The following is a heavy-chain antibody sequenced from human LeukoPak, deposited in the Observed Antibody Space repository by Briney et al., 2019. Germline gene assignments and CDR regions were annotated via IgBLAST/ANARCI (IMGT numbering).Heavy chain of an antibody. CDR1: GFTFSSYA. J-gene: IGHJ3*02. Sequence: GGSLRLSCAASGFTFSSYAMHWVRQAPGKGLEYVSAISSNGGSTYYANSVKGRFTISRDNSKNTLYLQMGSLRAEDMAVYYCARVPLTGYYRDAFDIWGQGTMVTVSS. CDR2: ISSNGGST. D-gene: IGHD3-9*01. V-gene: IGHV3-64*01. CDR3: ARVPLTGYYRDAFDI.